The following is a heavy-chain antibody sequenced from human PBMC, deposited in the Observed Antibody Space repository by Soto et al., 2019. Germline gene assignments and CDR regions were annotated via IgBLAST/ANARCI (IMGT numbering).Heavy chain of an antibody. CDR1: GYTFTSYG. V-gene: IGHV1-18*01. CDR3: ASSGYAQWLVLDY. D-gene: IGHD6-19*01. J-gene: IGHJ4*02. CDR2: ISADNGNP. Sequence: QVQLVQSGAEVKKPGASVKVSCKASGYTFTSYGISWVRQAPRQGLEGMGWISADNGNPNYAQKLQGRVTLTTDTSTRTAYTELRSLRSDATAVYYCASSGYAQWLVLDYWGKGPLGTVSS.